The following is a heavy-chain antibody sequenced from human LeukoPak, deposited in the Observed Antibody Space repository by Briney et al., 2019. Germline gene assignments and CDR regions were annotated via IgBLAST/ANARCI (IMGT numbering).Heavy chain of an antibody. CDR3: ARGNYDYVWGSYRPFDY. J-gene: IGHJ4*02. D-gene: IGHD3-16*02. Sequence: SETLSLTCTVSGGSISSGDYYWGWIRQPPGTGLEWIGYIYYSGSTYYNPSLKSRVTISVDTSKNQFSLKLSSVTAADTAVYYCARGNYDYVWGSYRPFDYWGQGTLVTVSS. CDR2: IYYSGST. CDR1: GGSISSGDYY. V-gene: IGHV4-30-4*01.